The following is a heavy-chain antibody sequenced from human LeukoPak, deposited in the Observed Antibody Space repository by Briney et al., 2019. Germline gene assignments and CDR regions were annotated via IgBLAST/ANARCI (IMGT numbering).Heavy chain of an antibody. J-gene: IGHJ4*02. CDR3: ARGNGDIVVVVAGQYYFDY. V-gene: IGHV4-34*01. Sequence: SETLSLTRAVYGGSFSGYYWSWIRQPPGKGLEWIGEINHSGSTNYNPSLKSRVTISVDTSKNQFSLKLSSVTAADTAVYYCARGNGDIVVVVAGQYYFDYWGQGTLVTVSS. D-gene: IGHD2-15*01. CDR1: GGSFSGYY. CDR2: INHSGST.